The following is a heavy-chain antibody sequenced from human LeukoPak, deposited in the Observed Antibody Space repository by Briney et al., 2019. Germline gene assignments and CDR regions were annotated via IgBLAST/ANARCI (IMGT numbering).Heavy chain of an antibody. CDR3: ARGYDILTGDNYFDY. CDR1: GFTFSSYD. D-gene: IGHD3-9*01. J-gene: IGHJ4*02. V-gene: IGHV3-13*01. Sequence: GGSLRLSCAASGFTFSSYDMHWVRQATGKGLEWVSAIGTAGDTYYPGSVKGRFTISRENAKNSLYLQMNSLRAGDTAVYYCARGYDILTGDNYFDYWGQGTLVTVSS. CDR2: IGTAGDT.